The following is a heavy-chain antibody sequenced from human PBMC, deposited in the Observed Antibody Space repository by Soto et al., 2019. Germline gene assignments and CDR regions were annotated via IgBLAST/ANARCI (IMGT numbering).Heavy chain of an antibody. CDR1: GYTFTSYY. V-gene: IGHV1-46*03. CDR3: ARSSGTVTMFRRVWYFDL. CDR2: INPSGGST. J-gene: IGHJ2*01. Sequence: QVQLVQSGAEVKKPGASVKVSCKASGYTFTSYYMHWVRQAPGQGLEWMGIINPSGGSTSYAQKFQGRVTMTRDTSTSTVYMELSSLRSEDTAVYYCARSSGTVTMFRRVWYFDLWGRGTLVTVSS. D-gene: IGHD4-17*01.